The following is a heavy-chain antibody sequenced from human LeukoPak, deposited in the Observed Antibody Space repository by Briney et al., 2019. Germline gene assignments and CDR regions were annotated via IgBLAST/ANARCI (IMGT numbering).Heavy chain of an antibody. V-gene: IGHV1-24*01. D-gene: IGHD3-3*01. J-gene: IGHJ4*02. Sequence: GASAKVSCKVSGYTLTELSMHWVRQAPGKGLEWMGGFDPEDGETIYAQKFQGRVTMTEDTSTDTAYMELSSLRSEDTAVYYCATDKYDFWSGYYHYWGQGTLVTVSS. CDR3: ATDKYDFWSGYYHY. CDR2: FDPEDGET. CDR1: GYTLTELS.